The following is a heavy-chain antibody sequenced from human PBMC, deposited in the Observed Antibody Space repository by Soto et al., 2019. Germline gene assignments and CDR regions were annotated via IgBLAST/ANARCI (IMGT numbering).Heavy chain of an antibody. V-gene: IGHV1-69*01. CDR1: GGTFTNYV. CDR3: ARGRSSPNFDP. J-gene: IGHJ5*02. CDR2: LIPIFGAA. D-gene: IGHD6-6*01. Sequence: QVQLVQSGAEVRKPGSSVKVSCKISGGTFTNYVISWLRQAPGQGLEWMGGLIPIFGAANLAQKFQGRVTITADDSTSTVNMELSSLTSEDTAVSYCARGRSSPNFDPWGQGTLVTVSS.